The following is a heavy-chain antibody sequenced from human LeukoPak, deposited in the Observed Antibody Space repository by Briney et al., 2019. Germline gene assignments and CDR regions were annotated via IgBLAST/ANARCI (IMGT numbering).Heavy chain of an antibody. Sequence: ASVKVSCKASGYTFTGYYMHWVRQAPGQGLEWMGWINPNSGGTNYAQKFQGRVTMTRDMSTSTVYMELSSLRSEDTAVYYCARDSGRSRLYYYYYYMDVWGKGTTVTVSS. D-gene: IGHD3-10*01. CDR1: GYTFTGYY. J-gene: IGHJ6*03. CDR2: INPNSGGT. CDR3: ARDSGRSRLYYYYYYMDV. V-gene: IGHV1-2*02.